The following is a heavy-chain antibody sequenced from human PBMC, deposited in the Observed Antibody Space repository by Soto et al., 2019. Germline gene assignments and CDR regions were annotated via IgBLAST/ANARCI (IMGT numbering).Heavy chain of an antibody. V-gene: IGHV1-2*04. D-gene: IGHD2-21*01. CDR3: ARGYSTDGEDSFDY. CDR1: GYTFTGYY. Sequence: ASVKVSCKASGYTFTGYYMHWVRQAPGQRLEWMGWIDPNSGVLNYAQKFQGWVTMTRDTSVSTVYMELRRLRSDDTAVYYCARGYSTDGEDSFDYWGQGTLVTVSS. J-gene: IGHJ4*02. CDR2: IDPNSGVL.